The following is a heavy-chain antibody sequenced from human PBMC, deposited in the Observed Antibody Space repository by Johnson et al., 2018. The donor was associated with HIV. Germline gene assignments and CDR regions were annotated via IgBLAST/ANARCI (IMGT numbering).Heavy chain of an antibody. J-gene: IGHJ3*02. CDR1: GFTLSNYG. CDR3: AKTYYDFWSGYYGAFDI. V-gene: IGHV3-30*18. D-gene: IGHD3-3*01. CDR2: ISYDGSNK. Sequence: QVQLVESGGGVVQPGRSLRLSCAASGFTLSNYGMHWVRQAPGKGLEWVAVISYDGSNKYYADSVKGRFTISRDNSKNTLYLQMNSLRAEDTAVYYCAKTYYDFWSGYYGAFDIWGQGTMVTVSS.